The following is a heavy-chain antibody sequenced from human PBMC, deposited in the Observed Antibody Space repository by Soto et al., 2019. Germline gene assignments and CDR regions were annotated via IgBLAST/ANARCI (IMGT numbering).Heavy chain of an antibody. CDR2: IYYSGST. V-gene: IGHV4-59*12. CDR3: ARESDV. J-gene: IGHJ6*02. Sequence: PSETLSLTCPVSGGSITRYYWSWIRQPPGKRLEWIGYIYYSGSTNYNPSLKSRVTISVDTSKNQFSLKLSSVTAADTAVYYCARESDVWGQGTKVTVSS. CDR1: GGSITRYY.